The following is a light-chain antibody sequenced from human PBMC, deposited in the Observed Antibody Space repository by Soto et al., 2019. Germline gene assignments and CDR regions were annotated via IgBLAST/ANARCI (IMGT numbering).Light chain of an antibody. Sequence: EIVLTQSPGTLSLSPGERATLSCRASQSVRSNYLAWYQQKPGQAPRLLIYGASSRATGIPDRFSGSGSWTDFALTISSMEPEDVAVYYCQQYGGSPYTFGQGTKLEIK. V-gene: IGKV3-20*01. CDR1: QSVRSNY. J-gene: IGKJ2*01. CDR3: QQYGGSPYT. CDR2: GAS.